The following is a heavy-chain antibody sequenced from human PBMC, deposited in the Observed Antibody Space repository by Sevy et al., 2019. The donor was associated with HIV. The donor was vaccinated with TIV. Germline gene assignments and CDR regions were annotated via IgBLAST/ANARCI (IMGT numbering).Heavy chain of an antibody. CDR1: GGYLNIGGYS. J-gene: IGHJ4*01. V-gene: IGHV4-30-2*01. CDR3: ARVGPRYCSGPYHFDS. D-gene: IGHD2-15*01. Sequence: SEILSLTCTVSGGYLNIGGYSWSWIRQPPGKGLEWIGSIYHGGDTDYNPSLKSRITVSLDRSKNQFSLRLDSVTAADTAVYFCARVGPRYCSGPYHFDSWGHGTLVTVSS. CDR2: IYHGGDT.